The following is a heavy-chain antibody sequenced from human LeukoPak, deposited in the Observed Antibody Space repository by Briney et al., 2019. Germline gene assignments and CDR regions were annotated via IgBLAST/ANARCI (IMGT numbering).Heavy chain of an antibody. J-gene: IGHJ4*02. D-gene: IGHD6-19*01. CDR2: INPNTGGT. Sequence: GASVKVSCKASGGTFSNSAISWVRQAPGQGLEWMGWINPNTGGTNYAQKVRDRVTMTRDTSISTAYMELNSLRSDDTAVYYCASSSGSGIDSWGQGTLVTVSS. CDR3: ASSSGSGIDS. V-gene: IGHV1-2*02. CDR1: GGTFSNSA.